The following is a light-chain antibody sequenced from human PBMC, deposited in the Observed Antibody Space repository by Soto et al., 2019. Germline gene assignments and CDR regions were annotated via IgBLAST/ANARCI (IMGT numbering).Light chain of an antibody. CDR2: DVS. V-gene: IGLV2-14*03. CDR1: SSDVGGFRY. CDR3: SSYTSSSTLD. Sequence: QSVLTQPASVSGSPGQSITISCTGTSSDVGGFRYVSWYQPHPGKAPKVMIYDVSNRPSGVSNRFSGSKSGNTASLTISGLQAEDGADYYCSSYTSSSTLDFGTGTKVTVL. J-gene: IGLJ1*01.